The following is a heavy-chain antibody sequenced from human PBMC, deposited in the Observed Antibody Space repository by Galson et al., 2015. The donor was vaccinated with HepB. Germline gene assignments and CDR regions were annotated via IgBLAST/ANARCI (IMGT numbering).Heavy chain of an antibody. CDR1: GVSISSSLYY. V-gene: IGHV4-39*01. D-gene: IGHD2-8*01. CDR2: IYYGGRT. Sequence: ETLSLTCAVSGVSISSSLYYWGWIRQSPKKGLEWIGSIYYGGRTYFSPSFQSRVAMSVDTSKNQLSLTLSSVTAVDTAVYYCARPLVLNGRFTPGVGPFHIWGHGTMVTVSA. CDR3: ARPLVLNGRFTPGVGPFHI. J-gene: IGHJ3*02.